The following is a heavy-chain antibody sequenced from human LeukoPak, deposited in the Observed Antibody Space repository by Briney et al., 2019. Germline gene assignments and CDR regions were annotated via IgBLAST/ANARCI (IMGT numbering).Heavy chain of an antibody. D-gene: IGHD3-22*01. J-gene: IGHJ4*02. CDR3: AREAPHDSSAQSAPFDY. V-gene: IGHV1-69*04. CDR2: IIPILGIA. CDR1: GGTFSSYA. Sequence: GASVKVSCKASGGTFSSYAISWVRQAPGQGLEWMGRIIPILGIANYAQKFQGRVTITADKSTSTAYMELSSLRSEDTAVYYCAREAPHDSSAQSAPFDYWGQGTLVTVSS.